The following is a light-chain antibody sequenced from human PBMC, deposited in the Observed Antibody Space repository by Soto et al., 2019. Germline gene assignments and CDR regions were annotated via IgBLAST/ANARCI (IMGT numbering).Light chain of an antibody. J-gene: IGKJ2*01. V-gene: IGKV1-39*01. Sequence: DVQMTQSPSSLSASVGDRVTITCRASQRIRTSLNWYQQKPGKAPKFLIYDESRLQSEVPSRFSGSGSGTDFTLTISNLQPEDFATYYWQQSYSVPPTFGQGTKLEI. CDR3: QQSYSVPPT. CDR2: DES. CDR1: QRIRTS.